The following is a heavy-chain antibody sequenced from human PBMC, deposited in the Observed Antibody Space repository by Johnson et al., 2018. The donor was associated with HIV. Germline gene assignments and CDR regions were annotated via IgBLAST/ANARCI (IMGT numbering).Heavy chain of an antibody. V-gene: IGHV3-30*02. CDR3: AKGEGVVGGSDAFEI. CDR2: IRYDGSNK. CDR1: GFTFSSYG. D-gene: IGHD1-26*01. Sequence: QVQLVESGGGVVQPGGSLRLSCAASGFTFSSYGMHWVRQAPGKGLEWVAFIRYDGSNKYYADSVKGRFTISRDNPKNTLYLQMSSLRAEDTAVYECAKGEGVVGGSDAFEIWGEGTMVSVSS. J-gene: IGHJ3*02.